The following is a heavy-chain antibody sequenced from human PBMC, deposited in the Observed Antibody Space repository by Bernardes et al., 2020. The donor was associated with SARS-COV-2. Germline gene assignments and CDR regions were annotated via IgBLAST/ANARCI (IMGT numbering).Heavy chain of an antibody. D-gene: IGHD3-3*01. J-gene: IGHJ3*01. CDR2: VSWDGSTT. CDR1: GFTFEDYT. Sequence: GGPLKLSCAAFGFTFEDYTMHWVRKVPGKGLEWVYLVSWDGSTTTNADSVKGRFIISRDSSRNTVHLQMDSLRKEDTALYYCATERQSLTVFGVGHDAFDFWGQGTMVTVSS. V-gene: IGHV3-43*01. CDR3: ATERQSLTVFGVGHDAFDF.